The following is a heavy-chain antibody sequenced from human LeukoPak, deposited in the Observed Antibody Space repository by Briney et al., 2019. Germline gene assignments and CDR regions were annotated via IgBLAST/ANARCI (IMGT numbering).Heavy chain of an antibody. Sequence: SETLSLTCAVYGGSFSGYYWSWIRQPPGKGLEWIGEINHSGSTNYNPSLKSRVTISVDTSKNQFSLKLSSVTAADTAVYYCARDGSAWYGWFDPWGLGTLVTVSS. D-gene: IGHD6-13*01. CDR1: GGSFSGYY. CDR3: ARDGSAWYGWFDP. CDR2: INHSGST. J-gene: IGHJ5*02. V-gene: IGHV4-34*01.